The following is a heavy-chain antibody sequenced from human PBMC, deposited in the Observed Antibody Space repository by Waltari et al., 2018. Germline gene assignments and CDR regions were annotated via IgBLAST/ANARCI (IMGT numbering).Heavy chain of an antibody. Sequence: EVQLEESGGGLVQPGGALRLSCAASGFTVSSYAMSWVRQAPGKGLEWVSGISGSGVGTYYADSVKGRFNISRDNSRNTLDLQMNSLRAEDTAVYYCAKGGGYFGSGTYYKNNWFDPWGQGTRVTVSS. CDR3: AKGGGYFGSGTYYKNNWFDP. J-gene: IGHJ5*02. V-gene: IGHV3-23*04. CDR2: ISGSGVGT. D-gene: IGHD3-10*01. CDR1: GFTVSSYA.